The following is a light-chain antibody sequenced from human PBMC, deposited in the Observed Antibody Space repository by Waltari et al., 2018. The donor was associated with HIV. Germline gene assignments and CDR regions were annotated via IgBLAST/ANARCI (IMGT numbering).Light chain of an antibody. Sequence: QSVLTQPPSASRTPGQNVSISCSGSSSHIAQNSVNWYQKLPGTAPKLLVYYNNQRPSGVPERFSGSKSGTSASLAISGLQSEDEADYYCAVWDDSLNGAIFGGGTKLTVL. CDR3: AVWDDSLNGAI. V-gene: IGLV1-44*01. J-gene: IGLJ2*01. CDR1: SSHIAQNS. CDR2: YNN.